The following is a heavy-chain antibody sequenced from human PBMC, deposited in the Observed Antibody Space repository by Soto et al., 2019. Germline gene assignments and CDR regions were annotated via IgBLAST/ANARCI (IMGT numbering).Heavy chain of an antibody. CDR2: ISYDGSNK. J-gene: IGHJ4*02. Sequence: LRLSCAASGFTFNTYPMHWVRQAPGKGLEWVAVISYDGSNKYYADSVKGRFTISRDNSKNTLYLQMNSLRAEDTAVYYCAKDHYDAVSPRDLDYWGEGTLVTVSS. CDR3: AKDHYDAVSPRDLDY. V-gene: IGHV3-30-3*01. CDR1: GFTFNTYP. D-gene: IGHD5-12*01.